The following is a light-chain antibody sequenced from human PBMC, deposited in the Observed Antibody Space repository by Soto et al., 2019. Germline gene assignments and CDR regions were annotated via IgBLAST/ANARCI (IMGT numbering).Light chain of an antibody. V-gene: IGKV3-20*01. CDR3: QYQGSSPMT. CDR2: AAS. Sequence: EIVLTQSPGTLSLSPGERATLSCRASQSVSSSYLACDQRKPGHAPRLGIFAASSRASGIPDRFSGSGSGADFTLTIRRLEPEDFALFYCQYQGSSPMTFCQGTRLE. J-gene: IGKJ5*01. CDR1: QSVSSSY.